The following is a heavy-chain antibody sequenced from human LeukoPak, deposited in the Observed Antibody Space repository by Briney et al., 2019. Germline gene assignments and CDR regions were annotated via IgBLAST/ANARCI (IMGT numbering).Heavy chain of an antibody. D-gene: IGHD4-17*01. Sequence: ASVKVSCKASGYTFNNYAMHWVRQAPGQRLEWMGWINVGNGDTKYSQKFQGRVTITSDTSASTAYMELSSLRSEDTAVYYCARDPTTGTVTSWCDPWGQGTLVTVSS. J-gene: IGHJ5*02. CDR1: GYTFNNYA. CDR2: INVGNGDT. V-gene: IGHV1-3*01. CDR3: ARDPTTGTVTSWCDP.